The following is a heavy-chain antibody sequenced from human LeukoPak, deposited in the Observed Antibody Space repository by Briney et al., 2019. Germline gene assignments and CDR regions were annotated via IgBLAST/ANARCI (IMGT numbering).Heavy chain of an antibody. CDR3: ARGGYCSSASCYTIPDY. D-gene: IGHD2-2*02. V-gene: IGHV3-23*01. Sequence: WASLRLSCAASGFTFSSYAMNWVRPAPGKGLEWVSSISNSGGSTYYAGSVKVRFTISRDNSKNTLSLQMNSLRAEDTAVYYCARGGYCSSASCYTIPDYWGQGTLVTVSS. J-gene: IGHJ4*02. CDR1: GFTFSSYA. CDR2: ISNSGGST.